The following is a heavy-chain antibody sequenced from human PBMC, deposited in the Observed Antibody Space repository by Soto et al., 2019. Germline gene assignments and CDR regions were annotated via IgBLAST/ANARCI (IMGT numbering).Heavy chain of an antibody. Sequence: SETLSLTCTVSGGSISSGGYYWSWIRQHPGKGLEWIGYIYYSGSTYYYPSLKSRVTISVDTSKNHFSLKLSSVTAADTAVYYCARYLDFWCGYYSPVNWFDPTGQPTLVTVSA. CDR1: GGSISSGGYY. D-gene: IGHD3-3*01. CDR3: ARYLDFWCGYYSPVNWFDP. J-gene: IGHJ5*02. V-gene: IGHV4-31*03. CDR2: IYYSGST.